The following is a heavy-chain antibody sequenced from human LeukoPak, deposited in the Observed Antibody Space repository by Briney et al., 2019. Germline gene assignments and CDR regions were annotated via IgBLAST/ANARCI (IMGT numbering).Heavy chain of an antibody. CDR2: ISGSGGST. J-gene: IGHJ4*02. V-gene: IGHV3-23*01. Sequence: PGGSLRLSCAASGFTFSSYAMSWVRQAPGKGLEWVSAISGSGGSTYYADSVKGRFTISRDNSKNTLYLQMNSLRAEDTAVYYYAKAHYGSGSYYKNSDFDYWGQGTLVTVSS. D-gene: IGHD3-10*01. CDR3: AKAHYGSGSYYKNSDFDY. CDR1: GFTFSSYA.